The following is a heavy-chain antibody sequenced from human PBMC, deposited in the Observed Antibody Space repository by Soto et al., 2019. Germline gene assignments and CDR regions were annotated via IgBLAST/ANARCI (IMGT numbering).Heavy chain of an antibody. D-gene: IGHD3-16*01. V-gene: IGHV4-4*02. CDR2: VHHSGST. CDR1: GDSTSNSNW. CDR3: ARRIYGDWYFDL. J-gene: IGHJ2*01. Sequence: QVQLQESGPGLVMPSGTLSLTYAVSGDSTSNSNWWSWGRQPPGKGLEWIGEVHHSGSTNYNASLKSRVTISIDTSKNQFSLRLSSVTAADTAVYYCARRIYGDWYFDLWGRGTLVTVTS.